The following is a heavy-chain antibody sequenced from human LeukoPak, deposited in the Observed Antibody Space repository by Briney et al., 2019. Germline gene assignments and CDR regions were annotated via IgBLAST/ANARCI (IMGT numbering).Heavy chain of an antibody. Sequence: GASVKVSCKASGYTFTGYYMHWVRQAPGQGLEWMGWINPNSGGTNCAQKFQGRVTMTRDTSISTAYMELSRLRSDDTAVYYCAREITMVRGVRSGPRPYDYWGQGTLVTVSS. CDR2: INPNSGGT. CDR1: GYTFTGYY. D-gene: IGHD3-10*01. V-gene: IGHV1-2*02. CDR3: AREITMVRGVRSGPRPYDY. J-gene: IGHJ4*02.